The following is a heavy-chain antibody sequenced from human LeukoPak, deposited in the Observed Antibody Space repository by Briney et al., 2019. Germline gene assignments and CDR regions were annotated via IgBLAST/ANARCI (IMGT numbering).Heavy chain of an antibody. CDR2: IKQDGSEK. D-gene: IGHD3-3*01. CDR1: GFTFSSYW. CDR3: ARAITIFGVVIDYFDY. J-gene: IGHJ4*02. Sequence: GSLGLSCAASGFTFSSYWMSWDRQAPGKGLEWVANIKQDGSEKYYVDSVKGRFTISRDNAKNSLYLQMNSLRAEDTAVYYCARAITIFGVVIDYFDYWGQGTLVTVSS. V-gene: IGHV3-7*01.